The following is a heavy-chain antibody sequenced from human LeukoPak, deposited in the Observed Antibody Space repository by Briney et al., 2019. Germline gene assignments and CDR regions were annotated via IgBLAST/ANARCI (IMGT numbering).Heavy chain of an antibody. D-gene: IGHD3-10*01. Sequence: ASVKVSRKVSGYTLTELSMHWVRQAPGKGLEWMGGFDPEDGETIYAQKFQGRVTMTEDTSTDTAYMELSSLRSEDTAVYYCATGLNTMVRGVIIRRWFDPWGQGTLVTVSS. CDR3: ATGLNTMVRGVIIRRWFDP. V-gene: IGHV1-24*01. CDR1: GYTLTELS. J-gene: IGHJ5*02. CDR2: FDPEDGET.